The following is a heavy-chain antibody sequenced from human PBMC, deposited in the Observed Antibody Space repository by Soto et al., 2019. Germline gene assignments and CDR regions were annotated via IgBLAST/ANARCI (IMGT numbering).Heavy chain of an antibody. CDR1: GFTFSDYY. CDR2: ISRTGSTI. D-gene: IGHD4-17*01. CDR3: ARHMAPYGDYPVDY. V-gene: IGHV3-11*01. J-gene: IGHJ4*02. Sequence: GGSLRLSCAASGFTFSDYYMSWIRQPPGKGLEWLSYISRTGSTIYSAASVQGRFTVSRDNAKDSLYLQMNSLRDDDTAVYYCARHMAPYGDYPVDYWGQGT.